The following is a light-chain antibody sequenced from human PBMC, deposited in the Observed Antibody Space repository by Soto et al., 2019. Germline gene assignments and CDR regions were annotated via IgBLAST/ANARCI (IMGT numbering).Light chain of an antibody. CDR1: QDIGTW. CDR2: AAS. Sequence: DIQMTQSPSSESASIGDSVTITCRASQDIGTWLAWYQQKPGKAPSLLIYAASSLQSGVPSRFSGSGSGTDFPLTINSLQPEDIATYYCQQTNSFPRTFGQGTKVEVK. CDR3: QQTNSFPRT. V-gene: IGKV1-12*01. J-gene: IGKJ1*01.